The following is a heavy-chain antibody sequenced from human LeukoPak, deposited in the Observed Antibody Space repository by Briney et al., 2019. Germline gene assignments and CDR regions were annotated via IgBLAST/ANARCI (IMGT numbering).Heavy chain of an antibody. V-gene: IGHV4-59*12. CDR2: IYYSGST. CDR3: ARAVGSGSFQTYYYYMDV. D-gene: IGHD3-10*01. J-gene: IGHJ6*03. Sequence: PSETLSLTCTVSGGSISSYYWSWIRQPPGKGLEWIGFIYYSGSTNYKPSLKSRVTMSVDTSKNQFSLKLSSVTAADTAVYCCARAVGSGSFQTYYYYMDVWGKGTTVTISS. CDR1: GGSISSYY.